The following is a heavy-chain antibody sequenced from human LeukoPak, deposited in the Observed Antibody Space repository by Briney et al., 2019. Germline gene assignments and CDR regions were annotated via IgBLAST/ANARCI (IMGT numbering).Heavy chain of an antibody. V-gene: IGHV1-69*04. J-gene: IGHJ4*02. CDR2: IFPILGIA. CDR3: ASLYLDYYDSSGPPFFDY. CDR1: GGTFSSYA. D-gene: IGHD3-22*01. Sequence: ASVKVSCKASGGTFSSYAISWVRQAPGQGLEWMGRIFPILGIANYAQKFQGRVTITADKSTSTAYMELSSLRSEDTAVYYCASLYLDYYDSSGPPFFDYWGQGTLVTVSS.